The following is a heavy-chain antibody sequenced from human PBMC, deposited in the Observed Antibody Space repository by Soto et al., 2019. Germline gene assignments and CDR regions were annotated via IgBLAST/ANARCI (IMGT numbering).Heavy chain of an antibody. D-gene: IGHD3-10*01. Sequence: SETLSLTCTVSGGSISSYYWSWIRQPPGKGLEWIGYIYYSGSTNYNPSLKSRVTISVDTSKNQFSLKLSSVTAADTAVYYCARHERDARLLWFGELNWFDPWGQGTLVTVSS. J-gene: IGHJ5*02. CDR3: ARHERDARLLWFGELNWFDP. V-gene: IGHV4-59*08. CDR1: GGSISSYY. CDR2: IYYSGST.